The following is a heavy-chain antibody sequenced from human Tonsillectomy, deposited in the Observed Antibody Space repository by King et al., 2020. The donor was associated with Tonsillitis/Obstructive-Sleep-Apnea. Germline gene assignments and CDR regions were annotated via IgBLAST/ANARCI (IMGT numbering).Heavy chain of an antibody. J-gene: IGHJ4*02. D-gene: IGHD1-7*01. CDR1: GGSFSGYY. CDR2: INHSGST. CDR3: ARTHNINYNYFDY. V-gene: IGHV4-34*01. Sequence: VQLQQWGAGLLKPSETLSLTCAVYGGSFSGYYWSWIRRPPGKGLEWIGEINHSGSTNYSPSLKSRVTISVDTSKNQFSLKLSSVTAADTAVYYCARTHNINYNYFDYWGQGTLVTVSS.